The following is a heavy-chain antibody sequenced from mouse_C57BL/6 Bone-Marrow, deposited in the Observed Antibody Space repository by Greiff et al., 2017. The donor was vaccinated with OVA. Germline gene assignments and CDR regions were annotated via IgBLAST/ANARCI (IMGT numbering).Heavy chain of an antibody. Sequence: VQLVESGPELVKPGASVKISCKASGYAFSSSWMNWVKQRPGKGLEWIGRIYPGDGDTNYNGKFKGKATLTADKSSSTAYMQLSSLTSEDSAVYFCARRSNYVAWFAYWGQGTLVTVSA. CDR1: GYAFSSSW. J-gene: IGHJ3*01. CDR2: IYPGDGDT. V-gene: IGHV1-82*01. CDR3: ARRSNYVAWFAY. D-gene: IGHD2-5*01.